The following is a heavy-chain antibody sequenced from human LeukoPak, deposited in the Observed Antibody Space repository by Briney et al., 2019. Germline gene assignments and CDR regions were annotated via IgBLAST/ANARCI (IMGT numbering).Heavy chain of an antibody. Sequence: PGRSLRLSCAASGFTFSSYGMHWVRQAPGKGLEWVAVISYDGSNKYYADSVKGRFTISRDNSKNTLYLQMNSLRAEDTAVYYCAKDLSSVRRVDKYNWFDPWGQGTLVTVSS. V-gene: IGHV3-30*18. CDR1: GFTFSSYG. CDR3: AKDLSSVRRVDKYNWFDP. D-gene: IGHD6-6*01. CDR2: ISYDGSNK. J-gene: IGHJ5*02.